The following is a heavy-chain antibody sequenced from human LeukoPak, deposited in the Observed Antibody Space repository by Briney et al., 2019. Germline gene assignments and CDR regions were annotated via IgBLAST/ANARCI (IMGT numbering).Heavy chain of an antibody. D-gene: IGHD1-26*01. CDR3: ARTSGSYYILPPDY. J-gene: IGHJ4*02. Sequence: PSETLSLTCTVSGGSISSYYWSWIRQPPGKGLEWIGYIYYSGSTNYNPSLKSRVTISVDTSKNQFSLKLSSVTAAGTAVYYCARTSGSYYILPPDYWGQGTLVTVSS. V-gene: IGHV4-59*01. CDR1: GGSISSYY. CDR2: IYYSGST.